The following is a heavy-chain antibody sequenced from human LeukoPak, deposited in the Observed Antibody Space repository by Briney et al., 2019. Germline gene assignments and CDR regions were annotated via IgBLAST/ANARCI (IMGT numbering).Heavy chain of an antibody. D-gene: IGHD6-19*01. CDR1: GGTFSSYA. Sequence: ASVKVSCKASGGTFSSYAISWVRQAPGQGLEWMGGIIPIFGTANYAQKFQGRVTITADKSTSTAYMELRSLRSDDTAVYYCARGYSSGAAKDYWGQGTLVTVSS. V-gene: IGHV1-69*06. CDR2: IIPIFGTA. J-gene: IGHJ4*02. CDR3: ARGYSSGAAKDY.